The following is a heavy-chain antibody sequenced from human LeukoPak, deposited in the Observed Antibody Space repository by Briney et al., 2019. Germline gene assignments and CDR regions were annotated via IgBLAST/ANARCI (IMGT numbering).Heavy chain of an antibody. D-gene: IGHD4-17*01. V-gene: IGHV4-4*07. CDR2: IYTSGST. Sequence: SETLSLTCTVSGDSISSFHWSWIRQPAGKGLEWIGRIYTSGSTNYNPSLKSRVTMSIDTSKNQFSLKLMSVTAADTAVYYCARDSGTTGEVKFDPWGQGTLVTVSS. CDR3: ARDSGTTGEVKFDP. J-gene: IGHJ5*02. CDR1: GDSISSFH.